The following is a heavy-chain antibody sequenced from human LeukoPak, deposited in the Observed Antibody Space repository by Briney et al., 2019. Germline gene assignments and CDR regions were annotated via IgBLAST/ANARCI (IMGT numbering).Heavy chain of an antibody. D-gene: IGHD5-24*01. Sequence: GGSLRLSCAASGFMFSSYAMHWVRQAPGKGLEWVAFVRYDGSNKYYADYVKGRFTISRDNSNNALYLQMNSLRGEDTAVYYCARYDRGRNADNYDYWGQGTLVTISS. V-gene: IGHV3-30*02. CDR2: VRYDGSNK. J-gene: IGHJ4*02. CDR3: ARYDRGRNADNYDY. CDR1: GFMFSSYA.